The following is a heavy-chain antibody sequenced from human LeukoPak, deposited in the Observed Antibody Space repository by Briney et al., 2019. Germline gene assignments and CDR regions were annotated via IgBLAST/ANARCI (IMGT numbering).Heavy chain of an antibody. V-gene: IGHV4-59*01. Sequence: PSETLSLTCTVSGASLTSYFWTWIRQPPGKGLDWIAYISYSGNTNYNPSLKSRVTISIDTSKNQFSLKLTSATAADTAMYYCARADYGDHGTTFDIWGQGTMVTVSS. D-gene: IGHD4-17*01. J-gene: IGHJ3*02. CDR2: ISYSGNT. CDR3: ARADYGDHGTTFDI. CDR1: GASLTSYF.